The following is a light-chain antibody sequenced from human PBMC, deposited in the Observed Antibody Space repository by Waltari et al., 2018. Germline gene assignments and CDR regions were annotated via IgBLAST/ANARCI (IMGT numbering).Light chain of an antibody. CDR2: DCF. J-gene: IGLJ3*02. CDR3: NSYTGSSSWV. Sequence: QSALTQPASVSGSPGQSITISCPCTRSHVGFYNYVSWYQQHPGKAPKLTIYDCFERPSGVSNRFAASKSGNTASLTISGLLAEDEADYYCNSYTGSSSWVFGGGTKLTVL. CDR1: RSHVGFYNY. V-gene: IGLV2-14*01.